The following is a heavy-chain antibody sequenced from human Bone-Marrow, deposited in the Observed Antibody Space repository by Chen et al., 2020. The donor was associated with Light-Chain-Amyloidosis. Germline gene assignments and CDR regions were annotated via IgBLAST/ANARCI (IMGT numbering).Heavy chain of an antibody. CDR3: ARAPGYDFPFDY. CDR2: ISYDGSNK. Sequence: QVQLVESGGGVVQPGRSLRLSCAASGLTFSSYAMHWVRQATGKGLEWVAVISYDGSNKYYADSVKGRFTISRDNSKNTLYLQMNSLRAEDTAVYYCARAPGYDFPFDYWGQGTLVTVSS. J-gene: IGHJ4*02. CDR1: GLTFSSYA. V-gene: IGHV3-30-3*01. D-gene: IGHD5-12*01.